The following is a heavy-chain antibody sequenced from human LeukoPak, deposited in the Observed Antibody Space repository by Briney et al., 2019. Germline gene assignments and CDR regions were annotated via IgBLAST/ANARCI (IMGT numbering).Heavy chain of an antibody. CDR1: GYTFTGYY. J-gene: IGHJ6*02. V-gene: IGHV1-3*01. Sequence: ASVKVSCKASGYTFTGYYMHWVRQAPGQGLEWMGWINAGNGNTKYSQKFQGRVTITRDTSASTAYMELSSLRSEDTAVYYCARAGLNVDTAMDVWGQGTTVTVSS. CDR2: INAGNGNT. CDR3: ARAGLNVDTAMDV. D-gene: IGHD5-18*01.